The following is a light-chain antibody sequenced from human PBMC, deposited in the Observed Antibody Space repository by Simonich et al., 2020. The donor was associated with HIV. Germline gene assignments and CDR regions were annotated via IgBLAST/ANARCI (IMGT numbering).Light chain of an antibody. Sequence: DIQLTQSPSFLSASVGDRLTIPCRASQGISSYLAWYQQKPGKAPKLLIYDASTMQSGVPSRFSGSGSGTEFTLTISSLQPEDFATYYCQQLNSYPLTFGGGTKVEIK. J-gene: IGKJ4*01. CDR2: DAS. CDR3: QQLNSYPLT. V-gene: IGKV1-9*01. CDR1: QGISSY.